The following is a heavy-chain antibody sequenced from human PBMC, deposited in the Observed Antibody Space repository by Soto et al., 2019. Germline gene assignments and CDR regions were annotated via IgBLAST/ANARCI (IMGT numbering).Heavy chain of an antibody. CDR1: GFTFSSYS. CDR3: ARDYPTTVTTSGYYYYMDV. D-gene: IGHD4-17*01. CDR2: ISSSSSYI. J-gene: IGHJ6*03. V-gene: IGHV3-21*01. Sequence: EAQLVESGGGLVKPGGSLRLSCAASGFTFSSYSMNWVRQAPGKGLEWVSSISSSSSYIYYADSVKGRFTISRDNAKNSLYLQMNSLRAEDTAVYYCARDYPTTVTTSGYYYYMDVWGKGTTVTVSS.